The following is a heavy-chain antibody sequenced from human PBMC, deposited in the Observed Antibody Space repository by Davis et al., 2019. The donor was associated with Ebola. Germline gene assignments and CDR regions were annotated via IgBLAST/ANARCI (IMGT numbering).Heavy chain of an antibody. CDR1: GGSISSSNW. J-gene: IGHJ5*02. CDR2: IYYSGST. D-gene: IGHD2-2*01. CDR3: ARVRTCSSTSCNFRGWFDP. Sequence: PSETLSLTCAVSGGSISSSNWWSWVRQPPGKGLEWIGSIYYSGSTYYNPSLKSRVTISVDTSKNQFSLRLSSVTAADTAVFYCARVRTCSSTSCNFRGWFDPWGQGTLVTVSS. V-gene: IGHV4-4*02.